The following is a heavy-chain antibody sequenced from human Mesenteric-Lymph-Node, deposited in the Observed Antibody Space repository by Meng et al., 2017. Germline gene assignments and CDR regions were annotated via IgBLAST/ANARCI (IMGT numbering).Heavy chain of an antibody. CDR2: IYYSGST. V-gene: IGHV4-31*11. D-gene: IGHD4-17*01. J-gene: IGHJ5*02. Sequence: AVSGGSISSGGFYWSWIRQHPGKGLEWIGYIYYSGSTYYNPSLRSRVAISIDTSKNQFSLKLTSVTAADTAVYFCARTNYGDYNWFDPWGQGTLVTVSS. CDR1: GGSISSGGFY. CDR3: ARTNYGDYNWFDP.